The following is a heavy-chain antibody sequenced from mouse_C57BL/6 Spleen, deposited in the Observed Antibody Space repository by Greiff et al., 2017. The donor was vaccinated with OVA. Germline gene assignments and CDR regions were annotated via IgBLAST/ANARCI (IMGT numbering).Heavy chain of an antibody. CDR2: IYPRDGST. J-gene: IGHJ2*01. CDR3: ARRVTTVVANFDY. D-gene: IGHD1-1*01. V-gene: IGHV1-85*01. CDR1: GYTFTSYD. Sequence: QVQLKESGPELVKPGASVKLSCKASGYTFTSYDINWVKQRPGQGLEWIGWIYPRDGSTKYNEKFKGKATLTVDTSSSTAYMELHSLTSEDSAVYFCARRVTTVVANFDYWGQGTTLTVSS.